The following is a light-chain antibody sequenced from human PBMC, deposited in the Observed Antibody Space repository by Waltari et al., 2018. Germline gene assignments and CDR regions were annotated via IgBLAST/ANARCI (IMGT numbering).Light chain of an antibody. V-gene: IGKV3-11*01. CDR1: QSIGIE. Sequence: DIVLTQSPATLSSSPGEGVTLSCRASQSIGIELAWYQQRPGQAPRLLISDASYRATGIPARFSGSGSGTDFTLTISSLEPEDIATYYCQQRSRWPLTFGGGTKVEFK. J-gene: IGKJ4*01. CDR2: DAS. CDR3: QQRSRWPLT.